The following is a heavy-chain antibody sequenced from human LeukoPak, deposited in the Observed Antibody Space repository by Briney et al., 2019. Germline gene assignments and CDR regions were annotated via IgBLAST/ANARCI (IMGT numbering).Heavy chain of an antibody. CDR2: ISRSGSTI. V-gene: IGHV3-48*03. Sequence: PGGSLRLSCAASGFTFSDYEMNWVRQAPGKGLEWVSYISRSGSTIYYADSVKGRFTISRDNAKNSLFLQMNSLRGEDTAVYYCARCTTGKTFGSLREIKKSREIDYWGQGTLVTVSS. CDR3: ARCTTGKTFGSLREIKKSREIDY. D-gene: IGHD1-1*01. CDR1: GFTFSDYE. J-gene: IGHJ4*02.